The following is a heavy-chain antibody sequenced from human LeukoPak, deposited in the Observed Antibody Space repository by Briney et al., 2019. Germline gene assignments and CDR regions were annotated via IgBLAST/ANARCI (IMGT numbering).Heavy chain of an antibody. J-gene: IGHJ6*02. CDR1: GGSISSGGYS. CDR3: ARDVHDSRLRNYGMDV. D-gene: IGHD1-14*01. V-gene: IGHV4-30-2*05. CDR2: IYHSGST. Sequence: PSETLSLTCAVSGGSISSGGYSWSWIRQPPGKGLEWIGYIYHSGSTYYNPSLKSRVTISVDTSKNQFSLKLSSVTAADTAVYYCARDVHDSRLRNYGMDVWGQGTTVTVSS.